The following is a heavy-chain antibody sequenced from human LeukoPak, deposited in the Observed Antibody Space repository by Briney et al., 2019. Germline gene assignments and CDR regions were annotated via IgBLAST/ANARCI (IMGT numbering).Heavy chain of an antibody. CDR2: IYHSGST. Sequence: SQTLSLTCAVSGGSISSGGYSWSWIRQPPGKGLEWIGYIYHSGSTYYNPSLKSRVTISVDRPKNQFSLKLSSVTAADTAVYYCARSPIVVVPAALNDAFDIWGQGTMVTVSS. CDR3: ARSPIVVVPAALNDAFDI. D-gene: IGHD2-2*01. V-gene: IGHV4-30-2*01. CDR1: GGSISSGGYS. J-gene: IGHJ3*02.